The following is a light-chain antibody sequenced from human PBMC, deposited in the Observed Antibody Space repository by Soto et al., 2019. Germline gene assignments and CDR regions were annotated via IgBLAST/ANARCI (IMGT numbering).Light chain of an antibody. J-gene: IGKJ2*01. CDR3: QQYNDWPPRYT. V-gene: IGKV3-15*01. CDR1: QSVSSN. Sequence: ERVMTQSPATLSVSPGERATLSCRASQSVSSNLAWYQQKPGQPPRLLIYGASTRATGIPARFSGSGSGTEFTLTISSLQSEDFAVYYCQQYNDWPPRYTFGQGTKLEIK. CDR2: GAS.